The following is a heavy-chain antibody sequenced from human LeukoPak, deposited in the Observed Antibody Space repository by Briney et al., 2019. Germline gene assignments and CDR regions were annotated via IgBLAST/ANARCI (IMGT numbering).Heavy chain of an antibody. CDR3: ARGQSGVVDYVWGSYQGYFDL. Sequence: SQTLSLTCTVSGGSISSGSYYWSWIRQPPGKGLEWIGYIYYSGSTNYNPSLKSRVTISVDTSKNQFSLKLSSVTAADTAVYYCARGQSGVVDYVWGSYQGYFDLWGRGTLVTVSS. J-gene: IGHJ2*01. CDR1: GGSISSGSYY. CDR2: IYYSGST. V-gene: IGHV4-61*01. D-gene: IGHD3-16*01.